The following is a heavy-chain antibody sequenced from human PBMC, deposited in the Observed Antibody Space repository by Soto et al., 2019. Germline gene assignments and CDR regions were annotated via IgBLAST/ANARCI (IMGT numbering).Heavy chain of an antibody. CDR3: ARWASGGINRFDP. CDR2: IYYSGST. Sequence: PSETLSLTCTVSGGSISSGGYYWSWIRQHPGKGLEWIGYIYYSGSTYYNPSLKSRVTISVDTSKNQFSLKLSSVTAADTAVYYCARWASGGINRFDPWGQGTLVTVSS. D-gene: IGHD2-15*01. J-gene: IGHJ5*02. CDR1: GGSISSGGYY. V-gene: IGHV4-31*03.